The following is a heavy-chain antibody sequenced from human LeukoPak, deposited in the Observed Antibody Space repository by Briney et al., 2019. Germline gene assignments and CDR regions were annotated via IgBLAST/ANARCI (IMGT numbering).Heavy chain of an antibody. CDR1: GFTFGSYA. Sequence: GGSLRLSCAASGFTFGSYAMNWVRQAPGKGLEWVSTISGSADSTYYADSVKGRFTISRDNSKNTLYLQMNSLRAEDTAVYYCAKGGQGYCSSTSCLYYFDYWGQGTLVTVSS. V-gene: IGHV3-23*01. CDR3: AKGGQGYCSSTSCLYYFDY. J-gene: IGHJ4*02. CDR2: ISGSADST. D-gene: IGHD2-2*01.